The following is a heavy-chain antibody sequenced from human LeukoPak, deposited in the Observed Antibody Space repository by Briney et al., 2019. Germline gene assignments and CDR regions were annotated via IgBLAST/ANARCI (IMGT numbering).Heavy chain of an antibody. CDR2: IRYDGSNK. D-gene: IGHD3-9*01. CDR3: AKDQHDILTGSDY. Sequence: GGSLRLSCAASGFTFSSYGMHWVRQAPGKGLEWVAFIRYDGSNKYYADSVKGRFTISRDNSKNTLYLQMNSLRAEDTAVYYCAKDQHDILTGSDYWGQGTLVTVSS. CDR1: GFTFSSYG. V-gene: IGHV3-30*02. J-gene: IGHJ4*02.